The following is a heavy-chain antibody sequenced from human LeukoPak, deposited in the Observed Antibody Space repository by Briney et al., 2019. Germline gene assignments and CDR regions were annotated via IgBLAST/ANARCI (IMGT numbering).Heavy chain of an antibody. V-gene: IGHV4-39*01. CDR2: ILYTGRA. J-gene: IGHJ5*01. Sequence: PSETLSLTCTVSGGSISTSSYYSGWIRQPPGKGLEWIGSILYTGRAYYKPSLKSGVTISVDTSKNQFSLKLNSVTAADAALYYCARQPSLSYCSSGTCCFDSWGQGTLVTVSS. CDR3: ARQPSLSYCSSGTCCFDS. D-gene: IGHD2-15*01. CDR1: GGSISTSSYY.